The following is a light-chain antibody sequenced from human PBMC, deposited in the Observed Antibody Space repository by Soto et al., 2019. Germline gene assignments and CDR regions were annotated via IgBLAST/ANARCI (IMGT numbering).Light chain of an antibody. CDR3: QQYSKWPLT. V-gene: IGKV3D-15*01. CDR2: GAS. Sequence: EIVMTQSPGTLSVTTEEGATLSCRASQSVDRNLAWYQQKPGQAPRLLIYGASSRATGIPDRFSGSGSGTDFILTISSLQSEDFAVYSCQQYSKWPLTFGGGTKVDIK. J-gene: IGKJ4*01. CDR1: QSVDRN.